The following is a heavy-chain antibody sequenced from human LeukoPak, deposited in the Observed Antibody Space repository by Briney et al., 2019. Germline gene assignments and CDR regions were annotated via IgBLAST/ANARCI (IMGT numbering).Heavy chain of an antibody. CDR3: ARVSWGWTTVTTGEDY. D-gene: IGHD4-17*01. Sequence: ASVKVSCKASGYTFTGYYMHWARQAPGQGLEWMGWINPNSGGTNYAQKFQGRVTMTRDTSISAAYMELSRLRSDDTAVYYCARVSWGWTTVTTGEDYWGQGTLVTVSS. V-gene: IGHV1-2*02. J-gene: IGHJ4*02. CDR1: GYTFTGYY. CDR2: INPNSGGT.